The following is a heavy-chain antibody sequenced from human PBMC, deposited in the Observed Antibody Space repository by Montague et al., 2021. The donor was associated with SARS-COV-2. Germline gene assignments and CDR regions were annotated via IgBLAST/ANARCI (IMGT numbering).Heavy chain of an antibody. V-gene: IGHV3-11*06. D-gene: IGHD3-16*02. Sequence: SLRLSCAASRFTFSDCYMSWIRQAPGKGLEWISYISGSSSYTSYADSVKGRFTISRDNAKNSLYLQMNSLRVEDTAVYYCTRDYRSIVGDGLDIWGQGTKVTVSS. CDR3: TRDYRSIVGDGLDI. CDR1: RFTFSDCY. J-gene: IGHJ3*02. CDR2: ISGSSSYT.